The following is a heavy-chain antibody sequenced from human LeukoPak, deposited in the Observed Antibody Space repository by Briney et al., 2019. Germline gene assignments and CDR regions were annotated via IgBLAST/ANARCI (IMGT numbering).Heavy chain of an antibody. CDR3: AREIPYDYVWGSYRAFDY. J-gene: IGHJ4*02. CDR2: IWHDGSNE. V-gene: IGHV3-33*01. Sequence: GGSLRLSCAASGFTFRSYGMHWVRQAPGKGLEWVAVIWHDGSNEYYGDSVKGRFTISRDNFKNTLSLQLTSLRAEDTAVYYCAREIPYDYVWGSYRAFDYWGQGTLVTVSS. CDR1: GFTFRSYG. D-gene: IGHD3-16*02.